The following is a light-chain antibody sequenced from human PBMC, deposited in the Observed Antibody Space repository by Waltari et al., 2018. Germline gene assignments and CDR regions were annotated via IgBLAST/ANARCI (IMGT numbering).Light chain of an antibody. CDR1: QSVSTF. V-gene: IGKV3-11*01. CDR2: HAS. J-gene: IGKJ4*01. Sequence: EIVLPQSPATLSLSPGERATLPCRASQSVSTFLAWYQQKPGQAPRLLIYHASNKASGIPARFSGRGSGTNFTLTISSLEPEDFAVYYCQQRANWPPLSFGGGTRVEIK. CDR3: QQRANWPPLS.